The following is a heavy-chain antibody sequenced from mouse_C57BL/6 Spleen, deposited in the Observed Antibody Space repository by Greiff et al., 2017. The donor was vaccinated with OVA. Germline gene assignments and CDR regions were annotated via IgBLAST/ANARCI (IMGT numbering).Heavy chain of an antibody. V-gene: IGHV1-64*01. Sequence: VQLQQPGAELVKPGASVKLSCKASGYTFTSYWMHWVKQRPGQGLEWIGMIHPNSGSTNYNEKFKSKATLTVDKSSSTAYMQLSSLTSEDSAVYYCARGYYYGSSYGYFDVWGTGTTVTVSS. J-gene: IGHJ1*03. CDR1: GYTFTSYW. CDR3: ARGYYYGSSYGYFDV. CDR2: IHPNSGST. D-gene: IGHD1-1*01.